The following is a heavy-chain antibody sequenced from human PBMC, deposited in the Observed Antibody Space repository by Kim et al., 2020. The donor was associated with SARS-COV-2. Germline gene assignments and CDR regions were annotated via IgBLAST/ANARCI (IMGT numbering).Heavy chain of an antibody. CDR1: GGSISSNSYY. J-gene: IGHJ4*01. CDR3: ASLGYCSGGTCYSTY. CDR2: IYSSGSP. V-gene: IGHV4-39*01. D-gene: IGHD2-15*01. Sequence: SETLSLTCTVSGGSISSNSYYWGWIRQPPGKGLEWMGSIYSSGSPYYNPSLKSRVTISVDTSKNQFSLKLTSVTAADTAVYFCASLGYCSGGTCYSTYWG.